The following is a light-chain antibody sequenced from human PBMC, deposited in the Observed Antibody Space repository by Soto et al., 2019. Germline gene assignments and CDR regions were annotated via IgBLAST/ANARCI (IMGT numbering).Light chain of an antibody. V-gene: IGKV1-33*01. CDR1: QDINNY. CDR2: DAT. Sequence: DIQMPQYPSSLSASVGDRVTITCRASQDINNYLDWYQVKPGKAPKLLIYDATNLETGVPSRFSGSGSRTDFSFTISSLQPEDVAIYYCHQYDNLPPTFGQGTRLEIK. J-gene: IGKJ5*01. CDR3: HQYDNLPPT.